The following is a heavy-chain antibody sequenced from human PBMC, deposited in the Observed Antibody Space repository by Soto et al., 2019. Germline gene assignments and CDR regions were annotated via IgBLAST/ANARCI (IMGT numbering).Heavy chain of an antibody. CDR2: IDNDGSAT. CDR3: AKDSDLDGDYAYLQH. V-gene: IGHV3-74*01. CDR1: GFTFNIYW. J-gene: IGHJ1*01. D-gene: IGHD4-17*01. Sequence: GGSLRLSCVASGFTFNIYWMHWVRQAPGKGLEWVSRIDNDGSATIYADSVKGRFTISRDNSKNTLYLQMNSLRAEDTAVYYCAKDSDLDGDYAYLQHWGQGTLVTVSS.